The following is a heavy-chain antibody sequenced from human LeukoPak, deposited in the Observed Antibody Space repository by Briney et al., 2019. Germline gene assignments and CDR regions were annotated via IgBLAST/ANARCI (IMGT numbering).Heavy chain of an antibody. V-gene: IGHV3-21*01. CDR3: ARDQRPVLRYFDWLLKENWFHP. J-gene: IGHJ5*02. D-gene: IGHD3-9*01. CDR1: GFTFSSYS. CDR2: ISSSSYI. Sequence: GGSLRLSCAASGFTFSSYSMNWVRQAPGRGLEWVSSISSSSYIYYADSVKGRFTISRDNAKNSLYLQMNSLRAEDTAVYYCARDQRPVLRYFDWLLKENWFHPRGQGTLVTVSS.